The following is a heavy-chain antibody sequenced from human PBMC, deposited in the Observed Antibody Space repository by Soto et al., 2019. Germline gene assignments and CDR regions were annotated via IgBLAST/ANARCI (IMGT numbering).Heavy chain of an antibody. D-gene: IGHD2-2*01. CDR1: GFTFSNYE. J-gene: IGHJ6*02. Sequence: EVQLVESGGGLVQPGGSLRLSCAASGFTFSNYEMNWVRQAPGKGLEGVSYISSSGSTIYYADSVKGRFTISRDNAKNSLFLQMNSLRAEDTAVYYCARVVPAARYYYGMDVWGQGTTVTVSS. CDR2: ISSSGSTI. V-gene: IGHV3-48*03. CDR3: ARVVPAARYYYGMDV.